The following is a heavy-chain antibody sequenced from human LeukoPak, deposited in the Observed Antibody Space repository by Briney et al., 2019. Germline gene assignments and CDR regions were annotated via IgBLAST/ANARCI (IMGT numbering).Heavy chain of an antibody. CDR2: ISSSSSTI. V-gene: IGHV3-48*02. CDR1: GFTFSTYS. D-gene: IGHD5-24*01. CDR3: ARASFQRWLQLGGD. J-gene: IGHJ4*02. Sequence: GGSLRLSCTASGFTFSTYSMNWVRQAPGKGLEWVSYISSSSSTIYYADSVKGRFTISRDNAKNSLYLQMNSLRDEDTAVYYCARASFQRWLQLGGDWGQGALVTVSS.